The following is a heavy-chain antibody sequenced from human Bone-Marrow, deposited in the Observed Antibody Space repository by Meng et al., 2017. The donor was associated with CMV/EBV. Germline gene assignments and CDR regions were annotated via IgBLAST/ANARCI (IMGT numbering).Heavy chain of an antibody. D-gene: IGHD6-13*01. CDR2: VSYDVENK. CDR3: AKGAYSSSWATPEYFQH. J-gene: IGHJ1*01. V-gene: IGHV3-30*04. CDR1: GFTFSSYA. Sequence: GESLKISCAASGFTFSSYAMHWVRQAPGRGLEWVAVVSYDVENKYYADSVKGRFTVSRDNSKNTLSLQMNSLRAEDTAVYYCAKGAYSSSWATPEYFQHWGQGTLVTVSS.